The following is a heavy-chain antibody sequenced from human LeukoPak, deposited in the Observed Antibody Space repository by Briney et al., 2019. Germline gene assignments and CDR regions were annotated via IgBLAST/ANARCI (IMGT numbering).Heavy chain of an antibody. V-gene: IGHV3-21*04. Sequence: GGSLRLSCAASGFTYSSYSMNWVRQAPGKGLEWVSSISSSSSYIYYADSVKGRFTISRDNSKNTLYLQMNSLRAEDTAVYYCAKVPVADEYYFDYWGQGTLVTVSS. CDR2: ISSSSSYI. CDR3: AKVPVADEYYFDY. D-gene: IGHD6-19*01. CDR1: GFTYSSYS. J-gene: IGHJ4*02.